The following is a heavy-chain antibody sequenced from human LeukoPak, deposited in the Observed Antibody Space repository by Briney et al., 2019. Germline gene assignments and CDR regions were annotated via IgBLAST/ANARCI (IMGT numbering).Heavy chain of an antibody. V-gene: IGHV3-23*01. Sequence: PGGSLRLSCAASGFTFSDYYMSWIRQAPGKGLEWVSAISGSGGSTYYADSVKGRFTISRDNSKNTLYLQMNSLRAEDTAVYYCAAPCTYYYYGMDVWGQGTTVTVSS. CDR1: GFTFSDYY. J-gene: IGHJ6*02. CDR2: ISGSGGST. D-gene: IGHD2-8*01. CDR3: AAPCTYYYYGMDV.